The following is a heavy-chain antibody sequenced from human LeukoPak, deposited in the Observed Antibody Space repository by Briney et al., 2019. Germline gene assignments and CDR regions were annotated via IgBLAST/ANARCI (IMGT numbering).Heavy chain of an antibody. CDR3: ARGVSFGGRIAVAFFDY. V-gene: IGHV3-30*04. CDR2: ISYDGREK. Sequence: GGSLRLSCEASRFTFKTYPMYWVRQAPGKGLEGVAVISYDGREKYYADSVKGRFTISRDNSKNTLYLQMNSLRAEDTAVYYCARGVSFGGRIAVAFFDYWGQGTLVTVSS. D-gene: IGHD6-19*01. CDR1: RFTFKTYP. J-gene: IGHJ4*02.